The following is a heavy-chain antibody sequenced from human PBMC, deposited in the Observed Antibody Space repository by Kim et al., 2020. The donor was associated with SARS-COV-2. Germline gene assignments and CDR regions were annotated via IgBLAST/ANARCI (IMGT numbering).Heavy chain of an antibody. J-gene: IGHJ6*02. CDR3: ARAKYYYGSGSYYDLYV. D-gene: IGHD3-10*01. CDR2: MNPNSGNT. CDR1: GYTFTSYD. V-gene: IGHV1-8*01. Sequence: ASVKVSCKASGYTFTSYDINWVRQATGQGLEWMGWMNPNSGNTGYAQKFQGRVTMTRNTSISTAYMELSSLRSEDTAVYYCARAKYYYGSGSYYDLYVWGQGTTVTVSS.